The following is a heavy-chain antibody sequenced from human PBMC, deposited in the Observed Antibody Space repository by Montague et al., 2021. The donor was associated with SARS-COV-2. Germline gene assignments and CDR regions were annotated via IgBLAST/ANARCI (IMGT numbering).Heavy chain of an antibody. CDR1: GGSISSRDYY. Sequence: SETLSLTCTVSGGSISSRDYYWAWIRQSPGKGLEWIGSIYYSGRTYYNPSLRSRVSFSMDTSKNHLSLSLNSVTAADTAVYFCARQLSSYCSTTKCYPYYFDVWGQGTLVTVSS. CDR3: ARQLSSYCSTTKCYPYYFDV. V-gene: IGHV4-39*01. D-gene: IGHD2-2*01. J-gene: IGHJ4*02. CDR2: IYYSGRT.